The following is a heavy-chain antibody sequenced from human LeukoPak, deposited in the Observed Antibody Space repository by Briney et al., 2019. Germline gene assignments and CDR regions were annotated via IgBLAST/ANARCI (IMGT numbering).Heavy chain of an antibody. V-gene: IGHV3-20*04. CDR3: ARASLGDQLLFWYFDL. CDR2: INWNGGST. CDR1: GFTFDNYG. D-gene: IGHD2-2*01. J-gene: IGHJ2*01. Sequence: GGSLRLSCAASGFTFDNYGMSWLRQAPGKGLEWVSGINWNGGSTGYADSVKGRFTISRDNAKNSLYLQMNSLRAEVTALYYCARASLGDQLLFWYFDLWCRGTLVTVSS.